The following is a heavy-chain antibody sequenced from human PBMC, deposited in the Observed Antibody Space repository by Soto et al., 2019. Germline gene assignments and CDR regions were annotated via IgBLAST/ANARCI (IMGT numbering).Heavy chain of an antibody. J-gene: IGHJ6*02. CDR1: GYSFTSYW. D-gene: IGHD2-8*01. Sequence: PGDSLKISCKGSGYSFTSYWIGWVRQMPGKGLEWMGIIYPGDSDTRYSPSFQGQVTISADKSISTAYLQWSSLKASDTAMYYCATSNGNCTHGVCYHYYYYYGMDVWGQGTTVTVSS. CDR3: ATSNGNCTHGVCYHYYYYYGMDV. CDR2: IYPGDSDT. V-gene: IGHV5-51*01.